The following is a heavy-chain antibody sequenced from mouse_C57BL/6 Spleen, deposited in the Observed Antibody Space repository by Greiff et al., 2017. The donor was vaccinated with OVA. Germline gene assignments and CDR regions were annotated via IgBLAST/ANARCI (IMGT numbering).Heavy chain of an antibody. CDR2: IYPGSGST. Sequence: QVQLQQPGAELVKPGASVKMSCKASGYTFTSYWITWVKQRPGQGLEWIGDIYPGSGSTNYNEKFKGKATLTVDTSSSTAYMQLSSRTSEDSAVYYCARCGPTVAGYFDVWGTGTTVTVSS. D-gene: IGHD1-1*01. CDR1: GYTFTSYW. J-gene: IGHJ1*03. V-gene: IGHV1-55*01. CDR3: ARCGPTVAGYFDV.